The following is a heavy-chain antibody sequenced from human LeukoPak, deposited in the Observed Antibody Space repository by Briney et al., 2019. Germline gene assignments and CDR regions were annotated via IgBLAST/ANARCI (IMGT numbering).Heavy chain of an antibody. V-gene: IGHV3-30-3*01. CDR2: ISYDGSNK. D-gene: IGHD1-1*01. CDR1: GFTFSSYA. J-gene: IGHJ3*02. CDR3: ARDRPPFSWNDVEGFDI. Sequence: GGSLRLSCAASGFTFSSYAMHWVRQAPGKGLEWVAVISYDGSNKYYADSVKGRFTISRDNSKNTLYLQMNSLTAEDTAVFYCARDRPPFSWNDVEGFDIWGQGTMVTVSS.